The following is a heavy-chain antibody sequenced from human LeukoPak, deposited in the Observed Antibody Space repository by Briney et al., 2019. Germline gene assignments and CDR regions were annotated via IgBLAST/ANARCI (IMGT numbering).Heavy chain of an antibody. CDR2: INSDGSST. CDR1: GFTFSSYW. J-gene: IGHJ4*02. V-gene: IGHV3-74*01. Sequence: PGGSLRLSCAASGFTFSSYWMHWVRQAPGKGLVWVSRINSDGSSTSYADSVKGRFTISRDNAKNTLYLQMNSLRAEDTAVYYCAGVGQQLVSFDYWGQGTLVTVSS. D-gene: IGHD6-13*01. CDR3: AGVGQQLVSFDY.